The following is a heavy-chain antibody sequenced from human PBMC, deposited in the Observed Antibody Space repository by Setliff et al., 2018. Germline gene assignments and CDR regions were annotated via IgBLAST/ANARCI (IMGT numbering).Heavy chain of an antibody. CDR3: ARTFTRRYFDL. D-gene: IGHD2-2*01. CDR2: VYYSGTT. V-gene: IGHV4-39*07. J-gene: IGHJ2*01. Sequence: PSETLSLTCTVPGDSISSFSYYWSWIRQSPGKGLEWIASVYYSGTTYYNPSLESRVTMSVDTSKNQFSLNLSSVSAADTAVYYCARTFTRRYFDLWGRGTLVTVSS. CDR1: GDSISSFSYY.